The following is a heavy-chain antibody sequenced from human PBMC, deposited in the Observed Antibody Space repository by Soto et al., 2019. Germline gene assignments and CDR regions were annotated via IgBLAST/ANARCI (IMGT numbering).Heavy chain of an antibody. D-gene: IGHD3-22*01. J-gene: IGHJ3*02. Sequence: QVQLQESGPGLVKPSQTLSLTCTVSGGSISSGGYYWSWIRQHPEKGLEWIAYISYSGNTYYNPSLQXXVXIXXDTSANQFSLKLNSVTAADTALYYCARVVTDAFDIWGQGTMVTVSS. CDR1: GGSISSGGYY. CDR2: ISYSGNT. V-gene: IGHV4-31*01. CDR3: ARVVTDAFDI.